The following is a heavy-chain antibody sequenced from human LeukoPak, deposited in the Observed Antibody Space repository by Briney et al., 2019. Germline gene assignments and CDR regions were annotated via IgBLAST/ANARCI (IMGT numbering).Heavy chain of an antibody. J-gene: IGHJ6*02. Sequence: ASVKVSCKVSGYTLTELSMHWVRQAPGKGLEWMGWISAYNGNTNYAQKLQGRVTMTTDTSTSTAYMELRSLRSDDTAVYYCARGGGRAAAYYYYYGMDVWGQGTTVTVSS. CDR2: ISAYNGNT. CDR1: GYTLTELS. V-gene: IGHV1-18*01. D-gene: IGHD6-13*01. CDR3: ARGGGRAAAYYYYYGMDV.